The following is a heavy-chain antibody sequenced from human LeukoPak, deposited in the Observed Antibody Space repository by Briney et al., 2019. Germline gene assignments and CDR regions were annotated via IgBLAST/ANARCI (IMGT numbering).Heavy chain of an antibody. CDR1: GFTISRHA. V-gene: IGHV3-23*01. CDR2: TVAGYSET. J-gene: IGHJ4*02. CDR3: VKDFCRGGNCPFPFFDS. D-gene: IGHD4-23*01. Sequence: GSLRLSCVASGFTISRHAMSWVRQAPAKGLEWVSITVAGYSETHYADSVRGRFTISRDDSSNTLSLEMNSLRADDTGTYYCVKDFCRGGNCPFPFFDSWGQGTVVTVSS.